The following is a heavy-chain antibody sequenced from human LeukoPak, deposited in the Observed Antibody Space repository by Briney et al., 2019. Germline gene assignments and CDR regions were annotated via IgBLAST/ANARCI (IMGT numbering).Heavy chain of an antibody. V-gene: IGHV4-59*12. J-gene: IGHJ4*02. D-gene: IGHD3-10*01. CDR3: ARDPRFGPYGIDY. CDR1: GGSIDSYY. Sequence: SETLSLTCTVSGGSIDSYYWNWIRQPPGKGLEWRGYIYYSGPTKSNPSLKGRVTISVDTSKNQFSLKLSSVTAADTAVYYCARDPRFGPYGIDYWGQGTLVTVSS. CDR2: IYYSGPT.